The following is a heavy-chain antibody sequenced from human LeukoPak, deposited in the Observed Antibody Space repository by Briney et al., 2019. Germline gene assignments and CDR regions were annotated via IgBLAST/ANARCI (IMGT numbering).Heavy chain of an antibody. Sequence: ASVKVSFKASGYTFTSYYMHWVRQAPGQGLEWMGIINPSGGRTSYAQKFQGRVTITRDTSTSTVYMELSSLRSEDTAVYYCARDPGAFYYYYGMDVWGQGTTVTVSS. CDR3: ARDPGAFYYYYGMDV. CDR2: INPSGGRT. D-gene: IGHD7-27*01. V-gene: IGHV1-46*01. J-gene: IGHJ6*02. CDR1: GYTFTSYY.